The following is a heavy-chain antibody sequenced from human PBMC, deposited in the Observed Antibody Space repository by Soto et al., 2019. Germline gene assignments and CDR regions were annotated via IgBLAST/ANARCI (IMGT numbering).Heavy chain of an antibody. V-gene: IGHV4-39*02. CDR1: GGSISSSSYY. CDR2: IYYSGSA. D-gene: IGHD3-10*01. CDR3: ARRGVSGPVDY. Sequence: QLQLQESGPGLVKPSETLSLTCTVSGGSISSSSYYWGWIRQPPGKGLEWIGNIYYSGSAYYNPSLKSRVTISLAMSKNTFALSLSSVTAADTAVYYCARRGVSGPVDYWGQGTLVTVSS. J-gene: IGHJ4*02.